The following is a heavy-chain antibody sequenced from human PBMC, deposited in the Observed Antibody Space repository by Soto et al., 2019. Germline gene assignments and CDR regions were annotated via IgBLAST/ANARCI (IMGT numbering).Heavy chain of an antibody. J-gene: IGHJ4*02. CDR2: IYYSGST. CDR3: ARDLLTGTTDY. Sequence: SETLSLTCTVSGGSVSSGSYYWSWIRQPPGKGLEWIGYIYYSGSTNYNPSLKSRVTISVDTSKNQFSLKLSSVTAVDTAVYYCARDLLTGTTDYWGQGTLVTAPQ. CDR1: GGSVSSGSYY. D-gene: IGHD1-7*01. V-gene: IGHV4-61*01.